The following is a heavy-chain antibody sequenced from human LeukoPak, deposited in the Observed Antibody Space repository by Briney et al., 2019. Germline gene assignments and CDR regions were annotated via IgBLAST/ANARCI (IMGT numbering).Heavy chain of an antibody. CDR3: ARDSHYYDRSGYPDY. V-gene: IGHV1-18*01. CDR2: ISAYNGNT. D-gene: IGHD3-22*01. CDR1: SYTFTRYG. J-gene: IGHJ4*02. Sequence: ASVKVSCKASSYTFTRYGISWVRQAPGQGLEWMGWISAYNGNTNYGQKFQGRVTMTTDTSTSTAYMELRSLRSDDTAVYYCARDSHYYDRSGYPDYWGQGTLVTVSS.